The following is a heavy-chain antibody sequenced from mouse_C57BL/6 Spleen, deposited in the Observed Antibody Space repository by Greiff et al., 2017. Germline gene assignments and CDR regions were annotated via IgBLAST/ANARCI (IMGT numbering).Heavy chain of an antibody. J-gene: IGHJ2*01. Sequence: VQLQQSGAELVKPGASVKLSCTASGFNIKDYYMHWVKQRTEQGLEWIGRIDPEDGETKYAPTFQGKATITADTSSNTAYLQLSSLTSEDTAVYYGARADPYYLDDWGQGTTLTVSS. CDR2: IDPEDGET. V-gene: IGHV14-2*01. CDR1: GFNIKDYY. CDR3: ARADPYYLDD. D-gene: IGHD3-1*01.